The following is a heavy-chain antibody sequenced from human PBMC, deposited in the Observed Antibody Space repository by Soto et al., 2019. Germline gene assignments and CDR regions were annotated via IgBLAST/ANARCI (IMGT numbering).Heavy chain of an antibody. V-gene: IGHV3-30-3*01. CDR2: ISNDGSNK. CDR3: ASAYYYDSSGSEYYFDY. J-gene: IGHJ4*02. Sequence: PGGSLRLSCAASGFSFSIYTMHWVRQAPGKGLEWVAVISNDGSNKYYADSVKGRFTISRDNSKNTLYLQMNSLRAEDTAVYYCASAYYYDSSGSEYYFDYWGQGTLVTVS. D-gene: IGHD3-22*01. CDR1: GFSFSIYT.